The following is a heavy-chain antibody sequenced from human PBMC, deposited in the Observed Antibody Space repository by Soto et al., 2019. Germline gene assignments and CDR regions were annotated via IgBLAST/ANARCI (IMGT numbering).Heavy chain of an antibody. J-gene: IGHJ5*02. CDR1: GGSFNGYY. CDR3: ARDSLLDNWFDP. Sequence: PSETLSLTCAVYGGSFNGYYWTWIRQPPGKGLEWIGYINHSGSTNYNPSLKSRVTISVDTSKNQFSLKLSSVTAADTAVYYCARDSLLDNWFDPWGQGTLVTVSS. D-gene: IGHD2-15*01. V-gene: IGHV4-34*01. CDR2: INHSGST.